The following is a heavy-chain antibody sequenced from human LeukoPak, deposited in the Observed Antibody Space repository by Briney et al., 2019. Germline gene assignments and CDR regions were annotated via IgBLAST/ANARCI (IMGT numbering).Heavy chain of an antibody. CDR3: ARSNRNVDDAFDI. Sequence: SETLSLTCTVSGGSISSGGYYWSWICQHPGKGLEWIGYIYYSGSTYYNPSLKSRVTISVDTSKNQFSLKLSSVTAADTAVYYCARSNRNVDDAFDIWGQGTMVTVSS. CDR1: GGSISSGGYY. V-gene: IGHV4-31*03. D-gene: IGHD1-14*01. J-gene: IGHJ3*02. CDR2: IYYSGST.